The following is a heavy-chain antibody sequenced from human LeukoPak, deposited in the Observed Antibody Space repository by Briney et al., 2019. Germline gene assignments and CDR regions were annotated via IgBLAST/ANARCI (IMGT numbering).Heavy chain of an antibody. J-gene: IGHJ4*02. D-gene: IGHD3-10*01. Sequence: GGSLRLSCAASGFTFSSYSMNWVRQAPGKGLEWVSSISSSSSYIYYADSVKGRFTISRDNSKNTLYLQMNSLRAEDTAVYYCARDQRRFGELLRFDYWGQGTLVTVSS. CDR3: ARDQRRFGELLRFDY. CDR2: ISSSSSYI. CDR1: GFTFSSYS. V-gene: IGHV3-21*04.